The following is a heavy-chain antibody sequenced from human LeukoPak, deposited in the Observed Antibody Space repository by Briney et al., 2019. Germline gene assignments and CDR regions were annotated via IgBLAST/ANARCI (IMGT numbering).Heavy chain of an antibody. CDR1: GGSGGSISSSNY. CDR3: ARGESGWRYSYGYDY. D-gene: IGHD5-18*01. V-gene: IGHV4-4*02. CDR2: IYHSGST. Sequence: SETLSLTCAVSGGSGGSISSSNYWSWVRQPPGKGLEWIGEIYHSGSTNYNPSLKSRVTISVDTSKNQFSLKLSSVTAADTAVYYCARGESGWRYSYGYDYWGQGTLVTVSS. J-gene: IGHJ4*02.